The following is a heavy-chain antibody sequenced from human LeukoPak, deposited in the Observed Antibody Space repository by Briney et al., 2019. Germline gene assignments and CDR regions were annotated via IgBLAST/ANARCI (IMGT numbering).Heavy chain of an antibody. Sequence: GGSLRLSCAASGFTFSSYAMHWVRQAPGKGLEWVAVISYDGSNKYYADSVKGRFTISRDNSKNTLYLQMNSLRAEDTAVYYCVKDLSGFAVTFYDYWGQGTLVTVSS. D-gene: IGHD4-17*01. CDR2: ISYDGSNK. CDR1: GFTFSSYA. V-gene: IGHV3-30-3*01. J-gene: IGHJ4*02. CDR3: VKDLSGFAVTFYDY.